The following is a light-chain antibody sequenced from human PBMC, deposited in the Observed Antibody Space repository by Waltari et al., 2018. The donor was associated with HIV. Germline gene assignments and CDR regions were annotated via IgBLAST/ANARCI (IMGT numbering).Light chain of an antibody. V-gene: IGLV2-8*01. CDR1: SSDVGGYNS. Sequence: QSALTQPPSASGSPGQSVTISCPGNSSDVGGYNSVSWYQQHPGKAPKLMIYEVSKRPSGVPDRFSGSKPGNTASLTVSGLQAEDEADYYCSSYAGSNDFGVFGGGTKLTVL. J-gene: IGLJ2*01. CDR2: EVS. CDR3: SSYAGSNDFGV.